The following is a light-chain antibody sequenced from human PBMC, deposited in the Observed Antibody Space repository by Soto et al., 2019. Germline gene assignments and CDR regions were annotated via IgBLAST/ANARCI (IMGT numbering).Light chain of an antibody. J-gene: IGKJ1*01. CDR1: QSVSSNF. Sequence: EIVLTQSPGTLSLSPGERATLPCRASQSVSSNFLAWYQQKPGQAPRLLIYGASSRATGIPDRFSGSGSGTDFTLTISILEPEDFAVYYCQQYGSSPRTFGQGTKVEIK. V-gene: IGKV3-20*01. CDR2: GAS. CDR3: QQYGSSPRT.